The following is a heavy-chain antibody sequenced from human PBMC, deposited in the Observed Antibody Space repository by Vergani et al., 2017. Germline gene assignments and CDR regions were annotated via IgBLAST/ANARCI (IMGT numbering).Heavy chain of an antibody. CDR2: INSDGSRP. V-gene: IGHV3-74*01. CDR3: ARPVDGDYSFDP. J-gene: IGHJ5*02. Sequence: EVQLVESGGGLVQPGGSLRLSCAASGFTFSSYWMHWVRQAPGKGLVWVSRINSDGSRPSYADSVKGRFTISRDNAKNTLYLQMNSLGAEDTAVYYCARPVDGDYSFDPWGQGTLVTVSS. D-gene: IGHD4-17*01. CDR1: GFTFSSYW.